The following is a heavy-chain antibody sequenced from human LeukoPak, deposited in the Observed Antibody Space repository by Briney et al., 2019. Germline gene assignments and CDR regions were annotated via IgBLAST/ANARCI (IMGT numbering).Heavy chain of an antibody. Sequence: SETLSLTCTVSGGSISSGGYYWSWIRQHPGKGLEWIGYIYYSGSTYYNPSLKSRVTISVDTSKNQFSLKLSSVTAADTAVYYCARLVAGFPGPHDRYGMDVWGQGTTVTVSS. CDR2: IYYSGST. D-gene: IGHD6-19*01. CDR1: GGSISSGGYY. CDR3: ARLVAGFPGPHDRYGMDV. J-gene: IGHJ6*02. V-gene: IGHV4-31*03.